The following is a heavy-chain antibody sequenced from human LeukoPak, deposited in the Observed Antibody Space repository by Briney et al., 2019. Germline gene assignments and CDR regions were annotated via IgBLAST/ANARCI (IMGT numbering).Heavy chain of an antibody. CDR1: GGSMSAYY. D-gene: IGHD3-10*01. J-gene: IGHJ4*02. CDR2: IYFGGST. Sequence: SETLSLTCTVSGGSMSAYYWNWMRQSAGKGLEWIGRIYFGGSTYYNPSLEGRVSMSVDTSKNQFSLKINSATAADTAVYYCARHELLWFGEFPYYFDYWGQGTLVTVSS. V-gene: IGHV4-4*07. CDR3: ARHELLWFGEFPYYFDY.